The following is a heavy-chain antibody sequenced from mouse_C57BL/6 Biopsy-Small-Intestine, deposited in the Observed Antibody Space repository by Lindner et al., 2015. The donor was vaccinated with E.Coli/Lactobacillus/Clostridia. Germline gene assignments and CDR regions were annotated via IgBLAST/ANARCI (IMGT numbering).Heavy chain of an antibody. CDR1: GYSFTSYY. CDR3: ARDYDYDGTPWFAY. Sequence: VQLQESGPELVKPGASVKISCKASGYSFTSYYIHWVKQRPGQGLEWIGWIYPGSGNTKYNEKFKGKATLTADTSSSTAYMQLSSLTSEDSAVYYCARDYDYDGTPWFAYWGQGTLVTVSA. V-gene: IGHV1-66*01. CDR2: IYPGSGNT. J-gene: IGHJ3*01. D-gene: IGHD2-4*01.